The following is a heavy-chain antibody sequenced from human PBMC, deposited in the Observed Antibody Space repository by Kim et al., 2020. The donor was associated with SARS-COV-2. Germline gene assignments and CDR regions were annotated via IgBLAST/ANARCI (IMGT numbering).Heavy chain of an antibody. V-gene: IGHV1-69*01. CDR3: AREGGELERHDAFDI. D-gene: IGHD1-1*01. J-gene: IGHJ3*02. Sequence: QKFQGRVTITADESTSTAYMELSSLRSEDTAVYYCAREGGELERHDAFDIWGQGTMVTVSS.